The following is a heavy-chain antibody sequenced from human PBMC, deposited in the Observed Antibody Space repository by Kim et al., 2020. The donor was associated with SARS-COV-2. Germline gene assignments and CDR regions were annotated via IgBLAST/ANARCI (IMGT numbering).Heavy chain of an antibody. CDR2: IYDSV. V-gene: IGHV4-4*02. CDR1: GASISSSNW. J-gene: IGHJ5*02. D-gene: IGHD2-2*01. Sequence: SETLSLTCAVSGASISSSNWWTWVRQPPGKGLEWIGEIYDSVNYNPSLKSRVTISVDKSKNQFSLKVNSVTAADTAVYYCARIVAGCSSTSCYLDPWGQG. CDR3: ARIVAGCSSTSCYLDP.